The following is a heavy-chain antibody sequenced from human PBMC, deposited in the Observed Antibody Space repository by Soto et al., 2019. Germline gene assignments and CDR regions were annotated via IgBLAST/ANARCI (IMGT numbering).Heavy chain of an antibody. CDR2: ISGSGGST. D-gene: IGHD3-22*01. CDR1: GFTFSSYA. J-gene: IGHJ4*02. V-gene: IGHV3-23*01. CDR3: AKTGYDSSGYYYVHFDY. Sequence: GGSLRLSCAASGFTFSSYAMSWVRQAPGKGLEWVSAISGSGGSTYYADSVKGRFTISRDNSKNTLYLQMNSLRAEDTAVYYCAKTGYDSSGYYYVHFDYWGQGTLVTVSS.